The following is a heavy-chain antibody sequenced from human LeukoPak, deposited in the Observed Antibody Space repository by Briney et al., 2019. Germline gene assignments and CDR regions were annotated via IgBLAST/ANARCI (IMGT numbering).Heavy chain of an antibody. D-gene: IGHD6-19*01. V-gene: IGHV4-34*01. J-gene: IGHJ4*02. CDR3: AREGGYSSGPGPNY. CDR1: GGSFSGYY. CDR2: INHSGST. Sequence: SETLSLTCAVYGGSFSGYYWSWIRQPPGKGLEWIGEINHSGSTNYNPSLKSRVTTSVDTSKNQFSLKLSSVTAADTAVYYCAREGGYSSGPGPNYWGQGTLVTVSS.